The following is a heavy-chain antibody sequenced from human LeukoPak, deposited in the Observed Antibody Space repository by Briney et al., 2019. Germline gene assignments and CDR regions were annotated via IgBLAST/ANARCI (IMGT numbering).Heavy chain of an antibody. D-gene: IGHD4-17*01. V-gene: IGHV3-30*02. CDR2: IRYDGTNK. Sequence: PGGSLRLSCAASGSTFSTYGIHWVRQAPGKGLEWVAFIRYDGTNKWYADSVKGRFTTSRDNSKNMLYLQMNSLRAEDTAVYHCAKDRDYGDYPSAYYYYMDVWGKGTTVTVSS. J-gene: IGHJ6*03. CDR1: GSTFSTYG. CDR3: AKDRDYGDYPSAYYYYMDV.